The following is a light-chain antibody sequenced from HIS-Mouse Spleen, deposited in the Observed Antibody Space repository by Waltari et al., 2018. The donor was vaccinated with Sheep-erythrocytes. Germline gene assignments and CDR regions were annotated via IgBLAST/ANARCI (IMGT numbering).Light chain of an antibody. V-gene: IGLV2-23*01. Sequence: PATLSLSPGERATLSCRASQSVSSYLAWYQQHPGKAPKLMIYEGSKRPSGVSNRFSGSKSGNTASLTISGLQAEDVADYYCCSYAGSSTPWVFGGGTKLTVL. CDR1: SQSVSSY. J-gene: IGLJ3*02. CDR3: CSYAGSSTPWV. CDR2: EGS.